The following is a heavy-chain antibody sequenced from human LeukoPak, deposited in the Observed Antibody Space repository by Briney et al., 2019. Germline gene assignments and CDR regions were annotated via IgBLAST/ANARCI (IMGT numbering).Heavy chain of an antibody. D-gene: IGHD2-15*01. CDR1: GYTFTGYY. V-gene: IGHV1-2*02. CDR3: ARGYCSGGSCYWFDP. Sequence: ASVKVSCKASGYTFTGYYMRWVRQAPGQGLEWMEWINPNSGGTNYAQKFQGRVTMTRDTSISTAYMELSRLRSDDTAVYYCARGYCSGGSCYWFDPWGQGTMVTVSS. CDR2: INPNSGGT. J-gene: IGHJ3*01.